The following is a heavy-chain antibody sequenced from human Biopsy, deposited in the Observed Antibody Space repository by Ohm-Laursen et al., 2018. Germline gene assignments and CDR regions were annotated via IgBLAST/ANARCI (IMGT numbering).Heavy chain of an antibody. CDR3: AKGRNDNGGMYFGS. CDR1: NGSIRNYY. D-gene: IGHD4-23*01. J-gene: IGHJ4*02. Sequence: SDTLSLTCTVSNGSIRNYYWSWIRQPPGKGLEWIGFISSTGYTSYITSLKSQVTISVGTSRRQSSLKMRSVTAADTAVYYCAKGRNDNGGMYFGSWGQGTLVTVSS. V-gene: IGHV4-4*08. CDR2: ISSTGYT.